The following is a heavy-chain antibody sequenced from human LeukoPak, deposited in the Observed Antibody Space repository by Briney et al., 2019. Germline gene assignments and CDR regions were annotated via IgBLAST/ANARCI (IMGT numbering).Heavy chain of an antibody. CDR3: ARYDYSNLDMAEYFQH. Sequence: ASVKVSCKASGYTFTGYYMHWVRQAPGQGLEWMGWINPNSCGTNYAQKFQGRVTMTRDTSISTAYMELSRLRSDDTAVYYCARYDYSNLDMAEYFQHWGQGTLVTVSS. J-gene: IGHJ1*01. V-gene: IGHV1-2*02. CDR1: GYTFTGYY. D-gene: IGHD4-11*01. CDR2: INPNSCGT.